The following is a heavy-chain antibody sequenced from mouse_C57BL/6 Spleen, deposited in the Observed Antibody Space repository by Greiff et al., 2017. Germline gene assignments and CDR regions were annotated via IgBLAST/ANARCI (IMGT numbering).Heavy chain of an antibody. D-gene: IGHD2-1*01. CDR2: IDPENGDT. Sequence: VQLQQSGAELVRPGASVKLSCTASGFNIKDDYMHWVKQRPEQGLEWIGWIDPENGDTEYASKFQGKATITADTSSNTAYLQLSSLTSADTAVYYCTTLGGNPFDYWGQGTTLTVSS. J-gene: IGHJ2*01. CDR3: TTLGGNPFDY. V-gene: IGHV14-4*01. CDR1: GFNIKDDY.